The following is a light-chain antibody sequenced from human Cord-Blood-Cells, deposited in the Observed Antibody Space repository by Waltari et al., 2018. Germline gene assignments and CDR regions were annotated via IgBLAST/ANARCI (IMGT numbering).Light chain of an antibody. Sequence: EIVMTQSPATLSVSPGERATLSCRASQSVSSNLAWYQQKPGQAPRLLIYGASTRATGIPARCSGSGSGTEFTLTISSLQSEDFAVYYCQQYNNGLTFGGGTKVEIK. V-gene: IGKV3-15*01. CDR3: QQYNNGLT. CDR1: QSVSSN. CDR2: GAS. J-gene: IGKJ4*01.